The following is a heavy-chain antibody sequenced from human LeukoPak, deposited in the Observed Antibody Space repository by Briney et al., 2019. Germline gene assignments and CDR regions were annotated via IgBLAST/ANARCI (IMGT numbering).Heavy chain of an antibody. J-gene: IGHJ6*02. D-gene: IGHD3-10*01. V-gene: IGHV4-31*03. CDR1: GGSVRSGDYC. Sequence: SETLSLTCTVSGGSVRSGDYCWCWIRQHPGKGLEWIGYIHESGSTYYNPSLKSRSTISVDTSKNLFSLTLKSVTAADTAVYYCSRDRITGGGEHGMDVWGQGTTVTVSS. CDR2: IHESGST. CDR3: SRDRITGGGEHGMDV.